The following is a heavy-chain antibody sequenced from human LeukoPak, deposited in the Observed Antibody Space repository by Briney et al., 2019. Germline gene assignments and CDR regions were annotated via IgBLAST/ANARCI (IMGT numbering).Heavy chain of an antibody. Sequence: PGGSLRLSCAASGFTFSSYGMHWVRQAPGKGLEWVAFIRYDGSNKYYADSVKGRFTISRDNSKNTLYLQMNSLRAEDTAVYYCAKGGLDYGDPLDYWGQGTLVTVSS. V-gene: IGHV3-30*02. D-gene: IGHD4-17*01. CDR3: AKGGLDYGDPLDY. J-gene: IGHJ4*02. CDR2: IRYDGSNK. CDR1: GFTFSSYG.